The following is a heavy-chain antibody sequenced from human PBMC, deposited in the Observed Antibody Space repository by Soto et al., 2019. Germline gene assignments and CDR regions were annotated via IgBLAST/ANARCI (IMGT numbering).Heavy chain of an antibody. J-gene: IGHJ3*02. D-gene: IGHD2-15*01. Sequence: EVQLLESGGGVVQPGGSLRLSCAASGFTFSSYAMTWVRQTPGQGLRWVSTGTAGGDNTYHADSVKGRFTISRDPSKNPLYLQMNSLRVEDTAIYHCAKLYSRAYDIWGQGTMVTVSS. V-gene: IGHV3-23*01. CDR1: GFTFSSYA. CDR3: AKLYSRAYDI. CDR2: GTAGGDNT.